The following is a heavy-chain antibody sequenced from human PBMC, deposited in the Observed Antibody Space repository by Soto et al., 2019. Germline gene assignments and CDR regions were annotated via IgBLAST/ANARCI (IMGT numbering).Heavy chain of an antibody. Sequence: GSLRLSCAASGFTFSSYWMTWVRQAPGKGLEWVAKIKQDGSEKYYVDSVKGRFTISRDNAKNSLYLQMNSLRAEDTAVYYCARYGYNYGMDVWGQGTTVTVSS. J-gene: IGHJ6*02. CDR2: IKQDGSEK. CDR3: ARYGYNYGMDV. V-gene: IGHV3-7*03. D-gene: IGHD4-17*01. CDR1: GFTFSSYW.